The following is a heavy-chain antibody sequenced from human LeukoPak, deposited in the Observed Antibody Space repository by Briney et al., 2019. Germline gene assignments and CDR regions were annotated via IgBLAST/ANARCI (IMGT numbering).Heavy chain of an antibody. J-gene: IGHJ4*02. CDR1: GFTVSSNY. V-gene: IGHV3-66*01. CDR3: ARGHYYDSSGSLDY. CDR2: IYSGGST. Sequence: GGSLRLSCAASGFTVSSNYMSWVRQAPGKGLEWVSVIYSGGSTYYADSVKGRFTISRDNSKNTLYLQMNSLRAEDTAVYYCARGHYYDSSGSLDYWGQGTLVTVSS. D-gene: IGHD3-22*01.